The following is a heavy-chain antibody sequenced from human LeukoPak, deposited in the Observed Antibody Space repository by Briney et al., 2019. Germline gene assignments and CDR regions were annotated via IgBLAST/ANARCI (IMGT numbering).Heavy chain of an antibody. CDR1: GYTLTELS. D-gene: IGHD3-3*01. V-gene: IGHV1-24*01. CDR3: ARTQAVTIFGVVTLGYYGMDV. CDR2: FDPEDGET. J-gene: IGHJ6*02. Sequence: ASVKVSCKVSGYTLTELSMHWVRQAPGKGLEWMGGFDPEDGETIYAQKFQGRVTMTEDTSTDTAYMELSSLRSEDTAVYYCARTQAVTIFGVVTLGYYGMDVWGQGTTVTVSS.